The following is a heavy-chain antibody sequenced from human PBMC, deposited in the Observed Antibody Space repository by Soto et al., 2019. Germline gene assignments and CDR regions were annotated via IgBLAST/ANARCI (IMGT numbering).Heavy chain of an antibody. Sequence: EVQLLESGGGLVQPGGSLRLSCAASGFTFSSYAMSWVRQAPGKGLEWVSGISGSGGSTYYADSVKGRFTISRDNFKNTLDLQMNSLRAEDTAVYYCAKDPYFDYIWGSYRPNHFDYWGQGTLVTVSS. V-gene: IGHV3-23*01. D-gene: IGHD3-16*02. CDR2: ISGSGGST. CDR1: GFTFSSYA. J-gene: IGHJ4*02. CDR3: AKDPYFDYIWGSYRPNHFDY.